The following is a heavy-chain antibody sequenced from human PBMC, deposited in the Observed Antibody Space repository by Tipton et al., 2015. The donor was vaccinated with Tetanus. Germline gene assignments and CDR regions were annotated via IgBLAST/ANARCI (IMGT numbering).Heavy chain of an antibody. CDR3: AKDGCFSVGCLGSDY. J-gene: IGHJ4*02. CDR1: GFIFSDYH. CDR2: ISSRSSNS. D-gene: IGHD5/OR15-5a*01. Sequence: SLRLSCAGSGFIFSDYHMHWVRQAPGKGLEWVAGISSRSSNSYYVDSVKGRFSISRDNSKKTLYLQMNSLRVEDTAVYYCAKDGCFSVGCLGSDYWGQGNLVTVSS. V-gene: IGHV3-23*03.